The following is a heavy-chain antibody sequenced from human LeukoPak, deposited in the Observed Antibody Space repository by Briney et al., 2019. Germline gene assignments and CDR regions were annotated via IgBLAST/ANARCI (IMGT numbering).Heavy chain of an antibody. CDR1: GFTFSSYG. Sequence: SGGSLRLSCAASGFTFSSYGMHWVLQAPGKGLEWVAVISYDGSNKYYADSVKGRFTISRDNSKNTLYLQMNNLRADDTGVYYALGTSNSFDYWGQGTLVTVSS. CDR2: ISYDGSNK. J-gene: IGHJ4*02. D-gene: IGHD1-7*01. V-gene: IGHV3-30*03. CDR3: LGTSNSFDY.